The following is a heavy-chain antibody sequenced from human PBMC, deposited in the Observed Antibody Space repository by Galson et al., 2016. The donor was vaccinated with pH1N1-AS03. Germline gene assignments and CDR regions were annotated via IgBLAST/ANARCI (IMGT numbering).Heavy chain of an antibody. D-gene: IGHD3-22*01. J-gene: IGHJ4*02. CDR1: TDNFVDYG. V-gene: IGHV1-69*01. CDR2: IVPFSVTT. Sequence: CKASTDNFVDYGISWVRQAPGQGLEWMGGIVPFSVTTDYAQKFQGRISITADESTSTAYMELSSLTFEDTAVYYCARDRYHGLPGDYYESAYWGQGTLVTVSS. CDR3: ARDRYHGLPGDYYESAY.